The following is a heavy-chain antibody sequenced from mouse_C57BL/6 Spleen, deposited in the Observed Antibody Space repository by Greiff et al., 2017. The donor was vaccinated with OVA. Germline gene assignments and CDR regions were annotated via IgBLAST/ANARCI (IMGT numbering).Heavy chain of an antibody. V-gene: IGHV1-82*01. CDR2: IYPGDGDT. Sequence: QVTLKESGPELVKPGASVKISCKASGYAFSSSWMNWVKQRPGKGLEWIGRIYPGDGDTNYNGKFKGKATLTADKSSSTAYMQLSSLTSEDSAVYFCARAPNFFDYWGQGTTLTVSS. CDR3: ARAPNFFDY. J-gene: IGHJ2*01. CDR1: GYAFSSSW.